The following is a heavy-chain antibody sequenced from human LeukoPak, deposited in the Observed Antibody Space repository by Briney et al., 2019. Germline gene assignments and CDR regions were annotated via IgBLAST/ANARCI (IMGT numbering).Heavy chain of an antibody. CDR2: MNPNSGNT. CDR3: ATGKIAARRGSWFDP. Sequence: VASVKVSCKASGYTFTSYDINWVRQATGQGLEWMGWMNPNSGNTGYAQKFQGRVTFTRNTSISTAYMELSSLRSEDTAVYYCATGKIAARRGSWFDPWGQGTLVTVSS. V-gene: IGHV1-8*03. J-gene: IGHJ5*02. CDR1: GYTFTSYD. D-gene: IGHD6-6*01.